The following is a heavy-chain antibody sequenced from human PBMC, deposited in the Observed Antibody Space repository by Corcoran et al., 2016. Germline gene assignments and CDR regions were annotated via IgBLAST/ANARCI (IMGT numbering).Heavy chain of an antibody. V-gene: IGHV5-10-1*03. CDR3: ARQGRYCGGDCYSGDY. D-gene: IGHD2-21*02. Sequence: EVQLVQSGAEVKKPGESLRISCKGSGYSFTSYWISWVRQMPGKGLEWMGRIDPSDSYTNYSPSFQGHVTISADKSISTAYLQWSSLKASDTAMYYGARQGRYCGGDCYSGDYWGQGTLVTVSS. CDR1: GYSFTSYW. CDR2: IDPSDSYT. J-gene: IGHJ4*02.